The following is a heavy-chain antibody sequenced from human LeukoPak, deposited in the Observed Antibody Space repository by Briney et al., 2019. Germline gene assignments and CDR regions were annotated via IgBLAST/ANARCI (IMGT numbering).Heavy chain of an antibody. CDR1: GGTFSSYA. CDR2: IIPIFGTA. CDR3: ATLITDIVATFTFFDY. J-gene: IGHJ4*02. Sequence: ASVKVSCKASGGTFSSYAISWVRQAPGQGLEWMGGIIPIFGTANYAQKFQGRVTITADESTSTAYMELSSLRSEDTAVYYCATLITDIVATFTFFDYWGQGTLVTVSS. D-gene: IGHD5-12*01. V-gene: IGHV1-69*13.